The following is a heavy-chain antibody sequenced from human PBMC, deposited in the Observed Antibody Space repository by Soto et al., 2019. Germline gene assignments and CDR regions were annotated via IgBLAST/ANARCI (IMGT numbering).Heavy chain of an antibody. Sequence: PGGSLRLSCAASGFTFSSYGMHWVRQAPGKGLEWVAVISYDGSNKYYADSVKGRFTISRDNSKNTLYLQMNSLRAEDTAVYYCAKDGEGGSSWPLWGQGTLVTVSS. J-gene: IGHJ4*02. CDR1: GFTFSSYG. V-gene: IGHV3-30*18. CDR2: ISYDGSNK. D-gene: IGHD6-13*01. CDR3: AKDGEGGSSWPL.